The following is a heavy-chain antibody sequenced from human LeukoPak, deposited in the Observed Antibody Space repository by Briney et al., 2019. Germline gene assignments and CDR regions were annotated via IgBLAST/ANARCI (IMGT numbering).Heavy chain of an antibody. D-gene: IGHD5-18*01. J-gene: IGHJ5*02. CDR3: ARHPTYSYDASYNWFDP. CDR2: LYPGDSDT. Sequence: GESLKISCKSSGYSFTSYWIAWVRQMPGKGLEWMGILYPGDSDTRYSPSFQGQVTISADRSITTAYLQWSSLKASDTAMYYCARHPTYSYDASYNWFDPWGQGTLVTVSS. V-gene: IGHV5-51*01. CDR1: GYSFTSYW.